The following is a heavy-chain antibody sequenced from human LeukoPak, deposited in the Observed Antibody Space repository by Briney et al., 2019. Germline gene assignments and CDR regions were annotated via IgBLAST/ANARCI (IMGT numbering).Heavy chain of an antibody. CDR3: ARTLGTIFGPGTGPNYMDV. J-gene: IGHJ6*03. D-gene: IGHD3-3*01. Sequence: GGSLRLSCAASGFTFSSYSMNWVRQAPGKGLEWVSSISSSSSYIYYADSVKGRFTISRDNAKNSLYLQMNSLRAEDTAVYYCARTLGTIFGPGTGPNYMDVWGKGTTVTVSS. CDR1: GFTFSSYS. V-gene: IGHV3-21*01. CDR2: ISSSSSYI.